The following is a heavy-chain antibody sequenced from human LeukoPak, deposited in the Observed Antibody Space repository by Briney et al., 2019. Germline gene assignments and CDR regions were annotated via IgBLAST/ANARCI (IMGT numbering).Heavy chain of an antibody. D-gene: IGHD3-10*01. J-gene: IGHJ4*02. CDR2: ISWNSGNI. CDR1: GFTFDDYA. CDR3: VKDAGRGYYFDA. V-gene: IGHV3-9*01. Sequence: PGGSLRLSCAASGFTFDDYAMHWVRQAPGKGLDWVSGISWNSGNIDYADSAKGRFTISRDNAKNSLYLQMDSVTAVDAALYYCVKDAGRGYYFDAWGQGTPVTVSS.